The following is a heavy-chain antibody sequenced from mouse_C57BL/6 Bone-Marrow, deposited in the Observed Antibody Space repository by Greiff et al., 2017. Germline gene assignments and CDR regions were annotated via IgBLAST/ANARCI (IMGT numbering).Heavy chain of an antibody. Sequence: QVQLQQSGAELARPGASVKLSCKASGYTFTSYGISWVKQRTGQGLEWIGEIYPRSGNTYYNEKFKGKATLTADKSSSTAYMELRSLTSEDSAVYFCASSTTVVDTRAMDYWGQGTSVTVSS. CDR1: GYTFTSYG. CDR2: IYPRSGNT. D-gene: IGHD1-1*01. V-gene: IGHV1-81*01. CDR3: ASSTTVVDTRAMDY. J-gene: IGHJ4*01.